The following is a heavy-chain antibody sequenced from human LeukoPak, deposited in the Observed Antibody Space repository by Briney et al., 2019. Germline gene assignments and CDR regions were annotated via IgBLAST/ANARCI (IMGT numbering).Heavy chain of an antibody. D-gene: IGHD2-2*01. CDR1: GGTFSSYA. Sequence: ASVKVSCKASGGTFSSYAISWVRQAPGQGLEWMGGIIPIFGTANYAQKFQGRVTMTTDTSTSTAYMELRSLRSDDTAVYYCARLDCSSTSCYVRNPDYWGQGTLVTVSS. J-gene: IGHJ4*02. CDR3: ARLDCSSTSCYVRNPDY. V-gene: IGHV1-69*05. CDR2: IIPIFGTA.